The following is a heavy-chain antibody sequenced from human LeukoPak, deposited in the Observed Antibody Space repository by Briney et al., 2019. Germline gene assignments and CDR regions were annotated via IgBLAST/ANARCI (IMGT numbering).Heavy chain of an antibody. Sequence: SVKVSCKASGGTFSSYAISWVRQAPGQGLEWMGGIIPTFGTANYAQKFQGRVTITADESTSTAYMELSSLRSEDTAVYYCARGGLWSGYYSDCWGQGTLVTVSS. V-gene: IGHV1-69*01. D-gene: IGHD3-3*01. CDR2: IIPTFGTA. CDR1: GGTFSSYA. J-gene: IGHJ4*02. CDR3: ARGGLWSGYYSDC.